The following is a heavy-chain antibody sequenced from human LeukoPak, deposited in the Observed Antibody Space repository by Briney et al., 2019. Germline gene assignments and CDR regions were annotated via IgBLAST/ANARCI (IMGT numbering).Heavy chain of an antibody. CDR2: ISGSGGTT. V-gene: IGHV3-23*01. J-gene: IGHJ4*02. Sequence: GGSLRLSCAASGFTFNTFGMSWVRQAPGKGLAWVSLISGSGGTTFYADPVKGRFTISRDNSKNTLYLQMNSLRPEDTAIYYCAKYSGSSWYYFDYWGQGTLLTVSS. CDR3: AKYSGSSWYYFDY. D-gene: IGHD6-13*01. CDR1: GFTFNTFG.